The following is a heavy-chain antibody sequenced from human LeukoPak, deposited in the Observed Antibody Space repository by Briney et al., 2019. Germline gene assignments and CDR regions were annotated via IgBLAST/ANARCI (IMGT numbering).Heavy chain of an antibody. J-gene: IGHJ5*02. CDR3: ARVPNYGSGSHA. Sequence: GGSLRLSCAASGFTVSSNYMSWVRQAPGKGLEGVSVIYSGGSTYYADSVKGRFTISRDNSKNTLYLQMNSLRAEDTAVYYCARVPNYGSGSHAWGQGTLVTVSS. CDR1: GFTVSSNY. V-gene: IGHV3-66*02. D-gene: IGHD3-10*01. CDR2: IYSGGST.